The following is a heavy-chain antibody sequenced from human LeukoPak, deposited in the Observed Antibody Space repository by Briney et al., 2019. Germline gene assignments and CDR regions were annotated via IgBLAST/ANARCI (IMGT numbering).Heavy chain of an antibody. V-gene: IGHV3-53*01. Sequence: GGSLRLSCAASGFTVSSNYMSWVRQAPGKGLEWVSVIYRGGSTYYADSVKGRFTISRDNSKNTVYLQMNSLRAEDTAVYYCARDPGIDAFDVWGQGTMVTVSP. CDR3: ARDPGIDAFDV. CDR2: IYRGGST. CDR1: GFTVSSNY. J-gene: IGHJ3*01. D-gene: IGHD1-1*01.